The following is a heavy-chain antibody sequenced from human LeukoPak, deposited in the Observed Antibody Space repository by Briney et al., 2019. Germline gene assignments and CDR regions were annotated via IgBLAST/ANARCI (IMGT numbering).Heavy chain of an antibody. CDR1: GDSISSRNYY. CDR3: ARRRKTTGFDL. D-gene: IGHD4-11*01. CDR2: IYYSGIT. V-gene: IGHV4-39*01. Sequence: PSETLPLTCTVSGDSISSRNYYWGWIRQPPGKGLEWIGSIYYSGITYYNPSLRSRVTISVDTSKNQFSLKLSSVTAADTAVYYCARRRKTTGFDLWGRGTLVTVSS. J-gene: IGHJ2*01.